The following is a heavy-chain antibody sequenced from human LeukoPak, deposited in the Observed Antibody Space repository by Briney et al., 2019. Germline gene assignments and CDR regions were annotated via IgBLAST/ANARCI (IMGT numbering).Heavy chain of an antibody. Sequence: SSVKVSCKASGYTSTSYDINWVRQATGQGLEWMGWMNPNSGNTGYAQKFQGRVTMTRNTSISTAYMELSSLRSEDTAVYYCARSFRASSIAARPYVYWGQGTLVTVSS. J-gene: IGHJ4*02. V-gene: IGHV1-8*01. CDR3: ARSFRASSIAARPYVY. D-gene: IGHD6-6*01. CDR2: MNPNSGNT. CDR1: GYTSTSYD.